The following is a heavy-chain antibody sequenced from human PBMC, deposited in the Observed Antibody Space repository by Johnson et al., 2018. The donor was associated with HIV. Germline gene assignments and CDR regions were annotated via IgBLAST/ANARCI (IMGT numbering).Heavy chain of an antibody. CDR3: ARGIGAAADPDAFDI. V-gene: IGHV3-30*14. J-gene: IGHJ3*02. D-gene: IGHD2-15*01. Sequence: QVQLVESGGGVVQPGRSLRLSCAASGYTFSSYAMHWVRQAPGKGLEWVAVISYDANNKYYADSVKGRFTISRDNSKNTLYLQMNSLRAGDTAVYYCARGIGAAADPDAFDIWGQGTLVTVSS. CDR2: ISYDANNK. CDR1: GYTFSSYA.